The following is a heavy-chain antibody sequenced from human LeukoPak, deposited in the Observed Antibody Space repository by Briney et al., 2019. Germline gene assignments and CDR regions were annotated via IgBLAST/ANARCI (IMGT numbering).Heavy chain of an antibody. J-gene: IGHJ4*02. CDR1: GFTFSSYA. CDR3: AKDGGAAAGTFDY. D-gene: IGHD6-13*01. V-gene: IGHV3-23*01. Sequence: GGSLRLSCAASGFTFSSYAMSWVRQAPGKGLEWVSAISGSFGSTYYADSVKGRFTIPKDNSKNTLYLQMNSLRAADTAVYYCAKDGGAAAGTFDYWGQGTLVTVSS. CDR2: ISGSFGST.